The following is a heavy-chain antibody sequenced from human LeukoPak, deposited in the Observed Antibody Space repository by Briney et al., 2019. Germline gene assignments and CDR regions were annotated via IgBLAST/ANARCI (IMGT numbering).Heavy chain of an antibody. J-gene: IGHJ4*02. CDR1: GFTFSSYA. CDR2: ISGSGGST. D-gene: IGHD3-22*01. Sequence: GGSLRLSCAASGFTFSSYAMSWVRQAPGKGLEWVSAISGSGGSTYYADSVKGRFTISRDNSKNTLYLQMNSQRAEDTAVYYCAKAAEANMIVVVHFDYWGQGTLVTVSS. CDR3: AKAAEANMIVVVHFDY. V-gene: IGHV3-23*01.